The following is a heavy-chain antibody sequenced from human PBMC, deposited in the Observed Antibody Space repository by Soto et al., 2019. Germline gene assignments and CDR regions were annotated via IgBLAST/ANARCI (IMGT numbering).Heavy chain of an antibody. CDR2: ISTSNNYI. V-gene: IGHV3-21*02. Sequence: EVQLVESGGGLVKPGESLRLSCAASGFTFSAYSMNWVRQAPGKGLEWVSSISTSNNYIYYGDSVQGRFTISTDNAKNSLYLQMNSLRVEDTAVYYCAREGGGGYGEKDAFDIWGQGTMVTVSS. J-gene: IGHJ3*02. CDR1: GFTFSAYS. D-gene: IGHD4-17*01. CDR3: AREGGGGYGEKDAFDI.